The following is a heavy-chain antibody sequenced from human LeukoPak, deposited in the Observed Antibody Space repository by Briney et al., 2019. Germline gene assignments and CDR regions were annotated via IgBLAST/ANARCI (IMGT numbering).Heavy chain of an antibody. CDR3: ARTSGYDFWSGYYRSHY. J-gene: IGHJ4*02. D-gene: IGHD3-3*01. Sequence: SETLSLTCTVSGGSISSGDYYWRWIRQPPGKGLEWIGYIYYSGSTYYNPSLKSRVTISVDTSKNQFSLKLSSVTAADTAVYYCARTSGYDFWSGYYRSHYWGQGTLVTVSS. CDR1: GGSISSGDYY. CDR2: IYYSGST. V-gene: IGHV4-30-4*08.